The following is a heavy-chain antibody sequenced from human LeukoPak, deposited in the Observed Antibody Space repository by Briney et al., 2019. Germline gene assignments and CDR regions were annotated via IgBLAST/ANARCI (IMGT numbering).Heavy chain of an antibody. J-gene: IGHJ6*03. D-gene: IGHD3-16*02. Sequence: GGSLRLSCTASGFTFNTYGMHWVRQAPGKGLEWVAVIWSNGSNENYADSVKGRFTISRENSRNTLYLQMNSLRAEDTAVYYCSRDVAWSCRYNWGAKYYYYMDVWGTGTTVIVSS. CDR3: SRDVAWSCRYNWGAKYYYYMDV. V-gene: IGHV3-33*01. CDR1: GFTFNTYG. CDR2: IWSNGSNE.